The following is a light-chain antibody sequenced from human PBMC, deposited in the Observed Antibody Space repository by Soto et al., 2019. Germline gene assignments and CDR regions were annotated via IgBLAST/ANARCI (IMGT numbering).Light chain of an antibody. CDR2: EVS. J-gene: IGLJ2*01. CDR1: SSDVGGYHY. CDR3: SSYVGANSVV. V-gene: IGLV2-8*01. Sequence: QSVLTQPPSASGSPGQSVTISCTGMSSDVGGYHYVSWYQQHPGKAPKLMIYEVSKRPSGVPDRFYGSKSGNTASLTGSRLQAEDEADYYCSSYVGANSVVFGGGTTLSVL.